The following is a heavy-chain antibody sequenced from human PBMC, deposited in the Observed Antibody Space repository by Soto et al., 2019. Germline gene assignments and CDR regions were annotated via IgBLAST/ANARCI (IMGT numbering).Heavy chain of an antibody. CDR1: GYSISSGYY. CDR2: VHYSGST. V-gene: IGHV4-38-2*01. J-gene: IGHJ5*02. Sequence: QIQLQESGPGLVKPSETLSLTCAVSGYSISSGYYWGWIRQPPGKGLEWIGSVHYSGSTYYNPSLKSRVTLSIDTSKNQTSLKLTSVTAADTAVYYCARVDNIVAVKWFDPWGQGTLVIVSS. D-gene: IGHD6-13*01. CDR3: ARVDNIVAVKWFDP.